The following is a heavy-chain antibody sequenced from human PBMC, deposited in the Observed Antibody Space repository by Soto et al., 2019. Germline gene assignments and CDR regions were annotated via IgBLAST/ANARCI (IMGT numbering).Heavy chain of an antibody. D-gene: IGHD3-9*01. CDR3: ATRSYFDSFYYMDV. V-gene: IGHV4-39*07. CDR1: GGSISSSSYY. Sequence: SETLSLTCTVSGGSISSSSYYWGWIRQPPGKGLEWIGRINHSGSTYYNPSLKSRVTISVDTSKNQFSLKLSSVTAADTAVYYCATRSYFDSFYYMDVWGKGTTVTVSS. J-gene: IGHJ6*03. CDR2: INHSGST.